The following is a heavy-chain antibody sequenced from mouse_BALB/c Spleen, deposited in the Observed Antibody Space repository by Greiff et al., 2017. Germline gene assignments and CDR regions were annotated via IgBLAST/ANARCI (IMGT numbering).Heavy chain of an antibody. CDR3: ATAYYRYDDAMDY. CDR1: GYSITSGYY. D-gene: IGHD2-14*01. Sequence: EVKLQESGPGLVKPSQSLSLTCSVTGYSITSGYYWNWIRQFPGNKLEWMGYISYDGSNNYNPSLKNRISITRDTSKNQFFLKLNSVTTEDTATYYCATAYYRYDDAMDYWGQGTSVTVSS. J-gene: IGHJ4*01. V-gene: IGHV3-6*02. CDR2: ISYDGSN.